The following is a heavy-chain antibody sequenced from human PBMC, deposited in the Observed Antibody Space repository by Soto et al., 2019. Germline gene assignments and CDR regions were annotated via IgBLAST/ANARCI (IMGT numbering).Heavy chain of an antibody. CDR3: ASRTITIVGVVIDSRIEHWFDP. D-gene: IGHD3-3*01. CDR1: GYTFTSYD. Sequence: QVQLVQSGAEVKKPGASVKISCKASGYTFTSYDINWVRQATGQGLEWMGWMNPNNGNTGYAQKFQGRVTMTRNTSISTAYMELSSVRSEEPAVYYCASRTITIVGVVIDSRIEHWFDPWCQGTLVTV. J-gene: IGHJ5*02. V-gene: IGHV1-8*01. CDR2: MNPNNGNT.